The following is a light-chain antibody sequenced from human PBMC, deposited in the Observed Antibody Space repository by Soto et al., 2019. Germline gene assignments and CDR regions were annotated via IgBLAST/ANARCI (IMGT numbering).Light chain of an antibody. CDR1: ENVNGH. V-gene: IGKV1-5*03. CDR3: QQYNNWPS. J-gene: IGKJ1*01. CDR2: EAS. Sequence: IQMTQSPNTLSVSVGASVSITCRASENVNGHLAWYQQRPGKAPKLLIYEASILESGVPSRFSGSGYGTEFTLTINGLLPEDFVTYYCQQYNNWPSFGQGTKV.